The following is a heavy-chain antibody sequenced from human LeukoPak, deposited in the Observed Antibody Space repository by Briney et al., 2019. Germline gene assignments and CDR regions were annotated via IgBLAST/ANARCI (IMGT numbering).Heavy chain of an antibody. CDR1: GGTFSSYT. D-gene: IGHD2-15*01. J-gene: IGHJ5*02. CDR3: ARDANCSGGSCYDRWFDP. Sequence: SVRVSCTASGGTFSSYTISWVRQAPGQGLEWMGRIIPILGIANYAQKFQGRVTITADKSTSTAYMELSSLRSEDTAVYYCARDANCSGGSCYDRWFDPWGQGTLVTVSS. CDR2: IIPILGIA. V-gene: IGHV1-69*04.